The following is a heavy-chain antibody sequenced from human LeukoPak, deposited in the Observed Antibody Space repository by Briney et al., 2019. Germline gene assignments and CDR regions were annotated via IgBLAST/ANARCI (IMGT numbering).Heavy chain of an antibody. V-gene: IGHV1-46*01. CDR2: INPSGGST. CDR3: ARVANYYDSSGYYTY. CDR1: GYTFTSYY. Sequence: ASVKVSCKASGYTFTSYYMHWVRQAPGQGLEWMGIINPSGGSTSYAQKFQGRVTMTRDTSTSTVYMELSSLRSDDTAVYYCARVANYYDSSGYYTYWGQGTLVTVSS. D-gene: IGHD3-22*01. J-gene: IGHJ4*02.